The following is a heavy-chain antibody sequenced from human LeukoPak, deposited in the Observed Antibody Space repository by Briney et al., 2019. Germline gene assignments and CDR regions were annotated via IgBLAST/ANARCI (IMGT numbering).Heavy chain of an antibody. CDR1: GGSISSSSYY. Sequence: SETLSLTCTVSGGSISSSSYYWGWIRQPPGKGLEWIGSIYYSGSTYYNPSLKSRVTISVDTSKNQFSLKLSSVTAADTAVYYCARGGDYYGSGSYYKEFDYWGQGTLVTVSS. CDR2: IYYSGST. V-gene: IGHV4-39*07. J-gene: IGHJ4*02. CDR3: ARGGDYYGSGSYYKEFDY. D-gene: IGHD3-10*01.